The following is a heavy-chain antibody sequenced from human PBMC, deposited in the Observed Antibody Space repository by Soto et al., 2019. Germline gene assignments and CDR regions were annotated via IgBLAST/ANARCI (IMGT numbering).Heavy chain of an antibody. V-gene: IGHV4-61*03. J-gene: IGHJ6*02. D-gene: IGHD3-10*01. CDR3: ARLVQKEGGILSNCYYGADV. CDR2: IDYSGSA. CDR1: GGSVTSGYYY. Sequence: SETLSLTCTVSGGSVTSGYYYWTWIRQPPGKALEWVGYIDYSGSANYNPSLRSRLTLSVDTSKNHFSLKLRSVTAADTAVYYCARLVQKEGGILSNCYYGADVWGQGTTVTVSS.